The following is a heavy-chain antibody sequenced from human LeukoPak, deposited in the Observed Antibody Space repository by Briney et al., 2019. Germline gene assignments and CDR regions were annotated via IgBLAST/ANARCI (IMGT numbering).Heavy chain of an antibody. Sequence: ASVTVSCKASGYTFTGYYMHWVRQAPGQGLEWMGWINPNSGGTNYAQKFQGRVTMTRDTSISTAYMELSRLRPDDTAVYYCARVQGYCSSTSCYPDTNFDYWGQGTLVTVSS. D-gene: IGHD2-2*01. CDR3: ARVQGYCSSTSCYPDTNFDY. V-gene: IGHV1-2*02. CDR2: INPNSGGT. J-gene: IGHJ4*02. CDR1: GYTFTGYY.